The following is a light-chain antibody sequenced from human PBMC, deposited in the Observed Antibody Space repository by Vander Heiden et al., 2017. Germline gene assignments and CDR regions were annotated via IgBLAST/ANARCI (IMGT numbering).Light chain of an antibody. CDR2: KDS. CDR3: QEANSSFLI. V-gene: IGLV3-25*03. CDR1: ALPKQC. Sequence: SYELTQPPSVSVSPGQKARITCAVYALPKQCAYWYQQEPGQALVLVIYKDSERTAGFPERFSGSSSGTTVTVTISGVQAEDEDDYDCQEANSSFLIFGGGTKLTVL. J-gene: IGLJ2*01.